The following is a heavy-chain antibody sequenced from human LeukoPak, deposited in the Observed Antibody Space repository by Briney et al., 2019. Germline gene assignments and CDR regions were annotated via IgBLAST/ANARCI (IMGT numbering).Heavy chain of an antibody. CDR2: IIPILGIA. V-gene: IGHV1-69*04. D-gene: IGHD4-11*01. CDR1: GGTFSSYA. Sequence: SVKVSCKASGGTFSSYAISWVRQAPGQGLEWMGRIIPILGIANYAQKFQGRVTITADKSTSTAYMELSSLRSDDTAVYYCARDKGSTVTTNWGQGTLVTVSS. CDR3: ARDKGSTVTTN. J-gene: IGHJ4*02.